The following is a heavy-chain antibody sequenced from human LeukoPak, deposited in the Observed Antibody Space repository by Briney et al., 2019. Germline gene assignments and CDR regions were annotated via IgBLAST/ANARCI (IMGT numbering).Heavy chain of an antibody. J-gene: IGHJ6*02. CDR1: GFTFSSYA. Sequence: GGSLRLSCAASGFTFSSYAMSWVRQAPGKGLEWVSAISGSGGSTYYADSVKGRFTISRDNSKNTLYLQMNSLRAEDTAVYYCAKDYPDSYDILTGYHYYYYYGMDAWGQGTTVTVSS. CDR3: AKDYPDSYDILTGYHYYYYYGMDA. CDR2: ISGSGGST. V-gene: IGHV3-23*01. D-gene: IGHD3-9*01.